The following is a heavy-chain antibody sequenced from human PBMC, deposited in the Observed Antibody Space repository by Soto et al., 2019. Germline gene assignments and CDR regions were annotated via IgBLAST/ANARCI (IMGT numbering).Heavy chain of an antibody. V-gene: IGHV4-39*07. CDR3: ARTARTPDS. Sequence: PSETLSLTCTASGGSINNNNYYWGWMRQPPGKGLESIGIIYYTGNTNSNPSLKSRVTISIDTSKNQFSLKLSSVTAADTAVYYCARTARTPDSWGQGTLVTVSS. CDR2: IYYTGNT. CDR1: GGSINNNNYY. J-gene: IGHJ4*02. D-gene: IGHD1-1*01.